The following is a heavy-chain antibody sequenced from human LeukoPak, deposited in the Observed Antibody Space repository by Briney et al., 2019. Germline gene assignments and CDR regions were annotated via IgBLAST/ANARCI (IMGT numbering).Heavy chain of an antibody. CDR1: GFTFSSYA. V-gene: IGHV3-30-3*01. CDR2: ISYDGSNK. Sequence: GGSLRLSCAASGFTFSSYAMHWVRQAPGKGLEWVAVISYDGSNKYYADSVKGRFTISRDNSKNTLYLQMNSLRAEDTAVYYCARDVYRLGAFDIWGQGTMVTVSS. J-gene: IGHJ3*02. CDR3: ARDVYRLGAFDI.